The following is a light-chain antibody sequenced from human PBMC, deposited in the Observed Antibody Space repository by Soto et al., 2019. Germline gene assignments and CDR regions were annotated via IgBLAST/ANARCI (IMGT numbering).Light chain of an antibody. V-gene: IGKV3-20*01. Sequence: EIVLTQSPGTLSLSPGERATLSCRASQSINSNYLAWYQQTPGQAPRLLIYDTSTRATGIPDRFSGSGSGIDFTLAISRLEPEDFALYYCQQYGGSPPYTFGQGTNLEIK. CDR2: DTS. CDR1: QSINSNY. CDR3: QQYGGSPPYT. J-gene: IGKJ2*01.